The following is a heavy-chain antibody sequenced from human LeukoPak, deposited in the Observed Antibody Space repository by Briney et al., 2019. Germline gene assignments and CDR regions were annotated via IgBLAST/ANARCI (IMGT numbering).Heavy chain of an antibody. D-gene: IGHD3-9*01. CDR1: GFTFGDYA. CDR3: TRDAGPDILTEVGAFDI. Sequence: GGSLRLSCTASGFTFGDYAMSWVRQAPGKGLEWVGFIRSKAYGGTTEYAASVKGRFTISREDSKSIAYLQMNSLKTADTAVYYCTRDAGPDILTEVGAFDIWGQGTMVTVSS. J-gene: IGHJ3*02. CDR2: IRSKAYGGTT. V-gene: IGHV3-49*04.